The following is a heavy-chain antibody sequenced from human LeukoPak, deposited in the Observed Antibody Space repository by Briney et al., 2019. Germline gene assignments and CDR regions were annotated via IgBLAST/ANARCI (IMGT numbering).Heavy chain of an antibody. CDR1: GGSFSGYY. Sequence: SETLSLTCAVYGGSFSGYYWSWIRQPPGKGREWIGEINHSGSTNYNPSLKSRVTISVDTSKNQFSLKLSSVTAADTAVYYCARGRSITIFGVVIIRHNWFDPWGQGTLVTVSS. J-gene: IGHJ5*02. CDR3: ARGRSITIFGVVIIRHNWFDP. D-gene: IGHD3-3*01. V-gene: IGHV4-34*01. CDR2: INHSGST.